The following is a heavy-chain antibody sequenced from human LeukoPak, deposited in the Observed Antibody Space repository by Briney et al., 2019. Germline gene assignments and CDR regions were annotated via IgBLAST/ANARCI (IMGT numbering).Heavy chain of an antibody. V-gene: IGHV1-18*01. J-gene: IGHJ4*02. CDR2: ISAYNGNT. CDR1: GYTFTSYG. D-gene: IGHD3-22*01. Sequence: VASVKVSCKASGYTFTSYGISWVRQAPGQGLEWMGWISAYNGNTNYAQKLQGRVTMTTDTSTSTAYMELRSLRSDDTAVYYCASGTMIVVVITTLYYWGQGTLVTVSS. CDR3: ASGTMIVVVITTLYY.